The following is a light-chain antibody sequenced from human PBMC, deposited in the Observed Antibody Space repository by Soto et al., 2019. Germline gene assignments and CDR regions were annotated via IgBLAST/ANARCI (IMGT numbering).Light chain of an antibody. CDR2: RNS. V-gene: IGLV1-47*01. CDR3: AAWDDSLSGVV. CDR1: SSNIGSNY. Sequence: QAVVTQPPSASGTPGQRVTISCSGSSSNIGSNYVYWYQQLPGTVPQLLIYRNSERPSGVPDRFSGSKSGTSASLAISGLRSEDEADYYCAAWDDSLSGVVFGGGTKVT. J-gene: IGLJ2*01.